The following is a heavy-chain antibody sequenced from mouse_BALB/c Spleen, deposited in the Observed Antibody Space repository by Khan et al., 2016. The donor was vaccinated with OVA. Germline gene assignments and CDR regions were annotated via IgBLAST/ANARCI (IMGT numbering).Heavy chain of an antibody. V-gene: IGHV3-6*02. CDR3: ARRNGNYDYAMDY. D-gene: IGHD2-1*01. J-gene: IGHJ4*01. CDR2: ISYDGSN. CDR1: GYSITSGYY. Sequence: VQLKESGPGLVKPSQSLSLTCSVTGYSITSGYYWNWIRQFPGNKLEWMGYISYDGSNNYNPSLKNRISITRDTSKNQFFLKLISVTTEDTATSYSARRNGNYDYAMDYWGQGTSVNVSS.